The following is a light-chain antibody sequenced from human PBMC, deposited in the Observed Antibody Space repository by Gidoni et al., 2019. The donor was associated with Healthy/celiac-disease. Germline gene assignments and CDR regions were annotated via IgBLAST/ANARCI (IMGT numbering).Light chain of an antibody. J-gene: IGKJ1*01. V-gene: IGKV3-20*01. Sequence: EIVLTQSPGTLSLSPGERATLSCRASQSVSSSYLAWCQQKPGQAPRLLIYGASSRATGIPDRFSSSGSGTDFTLTISRLAPEDFAVYYCQQYGSSETFGQXTKVEIK. CDR3: QQYGSSET. CDR2: GAS. CDR1: QSVSSSY.